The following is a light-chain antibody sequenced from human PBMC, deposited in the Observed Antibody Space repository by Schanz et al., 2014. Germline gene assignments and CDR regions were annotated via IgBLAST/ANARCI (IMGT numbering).Light chain of an antibody. CDR1: QSISGTY. V-gene: IGKV3-20*01. J-gene: IGKJ1*01. CDR3: QQYGSSSWT. Sequence: EIVLTQSPGSLSLSPGEGATLSCRASQSISGTYLAWYQQKPGQAPRLLIYGASGRATGIPDRFSGNGSRTDFTLTISRLEPEDFAVYYCQQYGSSSWTFGQGTKVEIK. CDR2: GAS.